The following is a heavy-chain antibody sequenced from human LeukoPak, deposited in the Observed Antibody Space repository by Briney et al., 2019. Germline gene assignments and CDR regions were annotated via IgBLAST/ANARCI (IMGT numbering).Heavy chain of an antibody. CDR3: ARDMVDGSKSRAGYFDY. D-gene: IGHD3-10*01. CDR2: IWYDGSNK. V-gene: IGHV3-33*01. J-gene: IGHJ4*02. CDR1: GFTFNTYG. Sequence: PGGSLRLSCAASGFTFNTYGMHWVRQAPGKGLKWVAVIWYDGSNKYYADSVKGRFTISRDNSKNTLYLQMNSLRAEDTAVYYCARDMVDGSKSRAGYFDYWGQGTLVTVSS.